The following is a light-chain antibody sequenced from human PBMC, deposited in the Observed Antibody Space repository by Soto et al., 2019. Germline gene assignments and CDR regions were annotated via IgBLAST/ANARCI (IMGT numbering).Light chain of an antibody. V-gene: IGKV3-20*01. CDR1: QSVTNTY. Sequence: VLTQSQGTLSLSPGDMATLSCRASQSVTNTYLAWYQQEPGQAPRLLIYGASNRATGIPDRFSGSGSGTDFTLTISRLEPEDFAVYYCQQYGSPGTFCQGTKVDIK. CDR2: GAS. J-gene: IGKJ1*01. CDR3: QQYGSPGT.